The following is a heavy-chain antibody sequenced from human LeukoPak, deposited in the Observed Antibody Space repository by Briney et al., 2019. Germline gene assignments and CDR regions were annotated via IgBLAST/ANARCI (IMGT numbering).Heavy chain of an antibody. Sequence: SETLSLICAVSGGSISSGGYSWSWIRQPPGKGLEWIGYIYHSGSTYYNPSLKSRVTISVDRSKNQFSLKLSSVTAADTAVYYCARVTVGAHDAFDIWGQGTMVTVSS. CDR1: GGSISSGGYS. CDR2: IYHSGST. J-gene: IGHJ3*02. V-gene: IGHV4-30-2*01. D-gene: IGHD1-26*01. CDR3: ARVTVGAHDAFDI.